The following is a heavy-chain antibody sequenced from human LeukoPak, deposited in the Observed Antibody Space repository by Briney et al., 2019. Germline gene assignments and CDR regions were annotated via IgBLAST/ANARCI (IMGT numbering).Heavy chain of an antibody. V-gene: IGHV1-8*01. CDR3: ARADASSGWYYYYYYMDV. Sequence: ASVKVSCKASGYTFTSYDINWVRQATGQGLEWMGWMNPNSGNTGYAQKFQGRVTMTRNTSISTAYMELSSLRSEDTAVYYCARADASSGWYYYYYYMDVWGKGTTVIVSS. CDR2: MNPNSGNT. D-gene: IGHD6-19*01. CDR1: GYTFTSYD. J-gene: IGHJ6*03.